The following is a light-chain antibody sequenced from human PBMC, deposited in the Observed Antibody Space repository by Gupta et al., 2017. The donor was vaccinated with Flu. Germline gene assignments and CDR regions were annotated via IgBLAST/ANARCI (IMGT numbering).Light chain of an antibody. Sequence: PSSVSASVRDSGTSACQARQEISNSLHWYQQKAGQAPKLLIYDASKWDKGVPARFSGSGSGTDFTFIISMRHPEDIATYYCQQDDNTPVTFGHGTKVDIK. J-gene: IGKJ3*01. V-gene: IGKV1-33*01. CDR1: QEISNS. CDR2: DAS. CDR3: QQDDNTPVT.